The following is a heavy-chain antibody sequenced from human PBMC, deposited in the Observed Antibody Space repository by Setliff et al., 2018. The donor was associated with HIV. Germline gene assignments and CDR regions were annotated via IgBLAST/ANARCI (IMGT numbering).Heavy chain of an antibody. Sequence: GSLRLSCAASGFTFRSYEMNWVRQAPGKGLEWVSYISSGGSTIYYADSVKGRFTISRDNAKNSLFLQMSRLRAEDTAVYYCAKDPTYYYESGDPYDAFDVWGQGTMVTVSS. V-gene: IGHV3-48*03. D-gene: IGHD3-22*01. J-gene: IGHJ3*01. CDR1: GFTFRSYE. CDR3: AKDPTYYYESGDPYDAFDV. CDR2: ISSGGSTI.